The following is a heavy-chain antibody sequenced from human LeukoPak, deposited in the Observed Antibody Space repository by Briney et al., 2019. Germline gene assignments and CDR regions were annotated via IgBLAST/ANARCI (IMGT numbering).Heavy chain of an antibody. V-gene: IGHV1-18*01. J-gene: IGHJ4*02. Sequence: GASVTVSCKASGYTFTNYGISWVRQAPGQGLEWMGWISAYNGNTNHAQKLQGRVTMTTDTSTSTAYMELRSLRSDDTAVYYCAREGSGAQFDYWGQGTLVTVSS. CDR2: ISAYNGNT. D-gene: IGHD3-10*01. CDR1: GYTFTNYG. CDR3: AREGSGAQFDY.